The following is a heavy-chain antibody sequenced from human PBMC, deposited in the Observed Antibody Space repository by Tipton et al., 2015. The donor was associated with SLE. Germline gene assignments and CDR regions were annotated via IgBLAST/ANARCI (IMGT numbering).Heavy chain of an antibody. V-gene: IGHV3-30*04. CDR2: ISYDGSNK. CDR3: ARGPGYCTNGVCYTGANYMDV. Sequence: SLRLSCAASGFTFSSYAMHWVRRAPGKGLEWVAVISYDGSNKYYADSVKGRFTISRDNSKNTLYLQMNSLRAEDTAVYYCARGPGYCTNGVCYTGANYMDVWGKGTTVTVSS. J-gene: IGHJ6*03. CDR1: GFTFSSYA. D-gene: IGHD2-8*01.